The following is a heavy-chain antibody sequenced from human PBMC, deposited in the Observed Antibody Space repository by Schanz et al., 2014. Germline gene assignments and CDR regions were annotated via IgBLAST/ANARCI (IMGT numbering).Heavy chain of an antibody. D-gene: IGHD5-12*01. CDR3: AKDMARGGYNWVFDS. CDR1: GFTVSNNY. V-gene: IGHV3-66*01. Sequence: VQLVESGGGLVQPGGSLRLSCAASGFTVSNNYMSWVRQPPGKGLEWVSVLYNNGAAYYAESVRGRFAISRDNSKNTLYLQMNRLRAEDTAIYYCAKDMARGGYNWVFDSWGQGTLVTVSS. J-gene: IGHJ4*02. CDR2: LYNNGAA.